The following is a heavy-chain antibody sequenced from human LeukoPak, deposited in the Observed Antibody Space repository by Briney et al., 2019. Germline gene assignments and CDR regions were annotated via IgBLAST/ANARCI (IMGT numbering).Heavy chain of an antibody. CDR1: GFTVRSSY. V-gene: IGHV3-53*01. CDR2: IHSVGSS. CDR3: ARDLYYYDSSGSHRRRNYFDY. D-gene: IGHD3-22*01. Sequence: GGSLRLSCAASGFTVRSSYMSWSRQAPGKGLEGVSIIHSVGSSYYADSVKGQFTISRDTSKNTIYLQMTSLRGEDTAMYYCARDLYYYDSSGSHRRRNYFDYWGQGTLVTVPS. J-gene: IGHJ4*02.